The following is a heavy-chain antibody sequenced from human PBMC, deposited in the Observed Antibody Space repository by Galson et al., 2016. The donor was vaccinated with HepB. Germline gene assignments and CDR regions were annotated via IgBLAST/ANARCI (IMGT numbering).Heavy chain of an antibody. CDR3: ARDRVWGSYGI. J-gene: IGHJ3*02. Sequence: SVKVSCKASGYTFTSYYLHWVRQAPGQGLEWMGWISAYNGNTNYAQKLQGRVTMTTDTSTSTAYMELRSLRSDDTAVYYCARDRVWGSYGIWGQGTMVTVSS. V-gene: IGHV1-18*04. D-gene: IGHD3-16*01. CDR2: ISAYNGNT. CDR1: GYTFTSYY.